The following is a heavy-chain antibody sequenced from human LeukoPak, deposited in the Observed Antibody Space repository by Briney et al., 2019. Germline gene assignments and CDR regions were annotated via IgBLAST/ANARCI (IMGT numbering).Heavy chain of an antibody. Sequence: KPSETLSLTCAAYGESFSGHYWTWLRQPPGKGLEWIGEIDGSGSTNYNPSLKSRVTILEDTSKNQFFLKLKSVTAADTAMYYCARRPAGTIDYWGQGTLVTVSS. D-gene: IGHD6-19*01. V-gene: IGHV4-34*01. CDR1: GESFSGHY. CDR3: ARRPAGTIDY. CDR2: IDGSGST. J-gene: IGHJ4*02.